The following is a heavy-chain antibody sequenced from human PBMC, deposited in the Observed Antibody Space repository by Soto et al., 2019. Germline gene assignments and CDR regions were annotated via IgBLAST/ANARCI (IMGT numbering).Heavy chain of an antibody. CDR1: GFTFSSYS. Sequence: GGSLRLSCAASGFTFSSYSMNWVRQAPGKGLEWVSSISSSSSYIYYADSVKGRFTISRDNAKNSLYPQMNSLRAEDTAVYYCARGQATSGYYYMDVWGKGTTVTVSS. CDR3: ARGQATSGYYYMDV. CDR2: ISSSSSYI. V-gene: IGHV3-21*01. J-gene: IGHJ6*03. D-gene: IGHD5-12*01.